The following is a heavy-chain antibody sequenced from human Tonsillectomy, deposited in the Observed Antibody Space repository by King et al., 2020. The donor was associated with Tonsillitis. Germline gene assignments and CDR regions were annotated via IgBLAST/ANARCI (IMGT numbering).Heavy chain of an antibody. D-gene: IGHD3-22*01. CDR2: IYYSGST. Sequence: MQLQESGPGLVKPSQTLSLTCAVSGGSISSGGYSWSWIRQPPGKGLEWIGYIYYSGSTYYNPSLKSRVTISVDTSKNQFSLKLSSVTAADTAVYYCARGPIYYGSAFVIWGQGTMVTVSS. V-gene: IGHV4-30-4*07. J-gene: IGHJ3*02. CDR3: ARGPIYYGSAFVI. CDR1: GGSISSGGYS.